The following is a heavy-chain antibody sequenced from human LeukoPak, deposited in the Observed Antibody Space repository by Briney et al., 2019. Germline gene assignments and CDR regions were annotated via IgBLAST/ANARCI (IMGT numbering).Heavy chain of an antibody. CDR3: AKKTLYYYDSSGYSEHGD. Sequence: PGGSLRLSCAASGFTFSSYAMSWVRQAPGKGLEWVSAISGSGGSTYYADSVKGRFTIPRDNSKNTLYLQMNSLRAEDTAVYYCAKKTLYYYDSSGYSEHGDWGQGTLVTVSS. CDR1: GFTFSSYA. J-gene: IGHJ4*02. D-gene: IGHD3-22*01. V-gene: IGHV3-23*01. CDR2: ISGSGGST.